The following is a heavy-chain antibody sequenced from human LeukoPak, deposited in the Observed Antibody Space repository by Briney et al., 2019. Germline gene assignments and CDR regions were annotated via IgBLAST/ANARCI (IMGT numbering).Heavy chain of an antibody. Sequence: GGSLRLSCAASGFTFSSYGMHWVRQAPGKGLEWVAVIWYDGSNKYYADSVKGRFTISRDNSKNTLYLQMNSLRAEDTAVYYCAKDPSGRWSGSYVDYWGQGTLVTVSS. J-gene: IGHJ4*02. V-gene: IGHV3-33*06. CDR2: IWYDGSNK. CDR3: AKDPSGRWSGSYVDY. CDR1: GFTFSSYG. D-gene: IGHD1-26*01.